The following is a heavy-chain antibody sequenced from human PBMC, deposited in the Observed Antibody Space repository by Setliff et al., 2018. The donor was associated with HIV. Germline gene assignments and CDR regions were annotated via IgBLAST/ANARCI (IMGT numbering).Heavy chain of an antibody. CDR3: ARHVVALGIVVLPAGALDF. V-gene: IGHV4-4*07. CDR2: IYSSGST. CDR1: GGSISSYY. Sequence: SETLSLTCTVSGGSISSYYWSWIRQPAGKGLEWIGRIYSSGSTNYNPSLRGRVTISVDTSKKQFSLKLSSVTAADTAIYYCARHVVALGIVVLPAGALDFWGPGTLVTVSS. D-gene: IGHD2-2*01. J-gene: IGHJ4*02.